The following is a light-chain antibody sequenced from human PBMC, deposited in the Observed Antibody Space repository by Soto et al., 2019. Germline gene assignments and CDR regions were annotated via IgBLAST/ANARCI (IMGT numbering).Light chain of an antibody. J-gene: IGKJ2*01. Sequence: DIQMTQSPSTLSASVGDTVTITRRASQSISHWLAWYQQKPWEAPKLLIHKASTFESGVPSRFSGSESGTECMLTISSLLSDDLASFYCQQYGPFPYTFEQGKNLDIK. CDR2: KAS. V-gene: IGKV1-5*03. CDR1: QSISHW. CDR3: QQYGPFPYT.